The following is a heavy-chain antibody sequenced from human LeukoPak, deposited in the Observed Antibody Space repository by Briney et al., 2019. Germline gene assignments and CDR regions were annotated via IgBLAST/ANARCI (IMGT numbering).Heavy chain of an antibody. D-gene: IGHD6-19*01. J-gene: IGHJ4*02. CDR2: IIGSGGST. V-gene: IGHV3-23*01. Sequence: PGGSLRLSCAASGFTFSIYAMSCVRQPPGKGLEGVSAIIGSGGSTYYADSVKGRLTISRDNSRNTLYLQMNSLRAEDTAVYYCAKGSQWLVRAYFDYWGQGTLVTVSS. CDR3: AKGSQWLVRAYFDY. CDR1: GFTFSIYA.